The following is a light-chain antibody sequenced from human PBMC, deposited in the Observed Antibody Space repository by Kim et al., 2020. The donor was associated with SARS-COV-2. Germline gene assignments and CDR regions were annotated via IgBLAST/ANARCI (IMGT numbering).Light chain of an antibody. J-gene: IGKJ2*01. CDR2: GAS. Sequence: RATIDCKSTQSLLYASNNKNYLAWYQQRPGQPPKLLFYGASTRESGIPDRFSGSGSGTDCTLTSSNLQAEDVAVYYCQQYYAAPYTFGQGTKLEI. V-gene: IGKV4-1*01. CDR1: QSLLYASNNKNY. CDR3: QQYYAAPYT.